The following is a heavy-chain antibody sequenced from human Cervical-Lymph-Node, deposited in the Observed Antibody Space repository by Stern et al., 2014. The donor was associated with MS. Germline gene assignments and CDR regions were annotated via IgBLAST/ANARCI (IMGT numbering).Heavy chain of an antibody. CDR2: MYYSGSI. D-gene: IGHD2/OR15-2a*01. J-gene: IGHJ6*02. Sequence: VQLQESGPGLVKPSETLSLTCTVSGGSISSSSYYWDWIRQPPGKGLEWIGSMYYSGSIHYNPSLKSRVTISVDTSKTQFSLKLSSVTAADTALYYCATLNRIKGMDVWGQGTTVTVSS. CDR3: ATLNRIKGMDV. V-gene: IGHV4-39*01. CDR1: GGSISSSSYY.